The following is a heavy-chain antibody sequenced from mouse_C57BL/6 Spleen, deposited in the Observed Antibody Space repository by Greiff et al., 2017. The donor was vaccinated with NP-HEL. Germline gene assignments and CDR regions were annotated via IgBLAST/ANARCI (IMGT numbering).Heavy chain of an antibody. CDR3: TREEVLRYYFDY. J-gene: IGHJ2*01. D-gene: IGHD1-1*01. CDR2: IYPGNSDT. CDR1: GYTFTSYW. V-gene: IGHV1-5*01. Sequence: VQLQQSGTVLARPGASVKMSCKTSGYTFTSYWMHWVKQRPGQGLEWIGAIYPGNSDTSYNQKFKGKAKLTAVTSASTAYMELSSLTNEDSAVYYCTREEVLRYYFDYWGQGTTLTVSS.